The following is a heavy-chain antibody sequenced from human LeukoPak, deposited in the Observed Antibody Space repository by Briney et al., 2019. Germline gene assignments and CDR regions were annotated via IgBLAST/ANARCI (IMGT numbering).Heavy chain of an antibody. D-gene: IGHD6-19*01. CDR1: GFTFSSYA. J-gene: IGHJ4*02. CDR3: AKDILTTGAYSSGWLGDY. V-gene: IGHV3-23*01. Sequence: GGSLRLSCAASGFTFSSYAMSWVRQAPGKGLEWVSAISGSGGSTYYADSVKGRYTISRDNSKNTLYLQMNSLRAEDTAVYYCAKDILTTGAYSSGWLGDYWGQGTLVTVSS. CDR2: ISGSGGST.